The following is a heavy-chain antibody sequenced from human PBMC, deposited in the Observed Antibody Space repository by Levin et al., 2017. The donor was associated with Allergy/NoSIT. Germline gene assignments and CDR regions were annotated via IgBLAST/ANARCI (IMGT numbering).Heavy chain of an antibody. CDR2: IYYSGST. CDR3: ARYPSSSWYVDY. Sequence: SQTLSLTCTVSGGSVSSGSYYWSWIRQPPGKGLEWIGYIYYSGSTNYNPSLKSRVTISVDTSKNQFSLKLSSVTAADTAVYYCARYPSSSWYVDYWGQGTLVTVSS. V-gene: IGHV4-61*01. D-gene: IGHD6-13*01. J-gene: IGHJ4*02. CDR1: GGSVSSGSYY.